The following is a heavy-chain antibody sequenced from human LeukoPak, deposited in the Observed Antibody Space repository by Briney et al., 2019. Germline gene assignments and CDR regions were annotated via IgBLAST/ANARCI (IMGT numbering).Heavy chain of an antibody. D-gene: IGHD3-10*02. CDR3: AELGITMIGGV. V-gene: IGHV3-23*01. Sequence: PGGSLRLSCAASGFTFSSYGMSWVRQAPGKGLEWVSAISGRGGSTYYADSVKGRFTISRDNAKNSLYLQMNSLRAEDTAVYYCAELGITMIGGVWGKGTTVTISS. CDR1: GFTFSSYG. J-gene: IGHJ6*04. CDR2: ISGRGGST.